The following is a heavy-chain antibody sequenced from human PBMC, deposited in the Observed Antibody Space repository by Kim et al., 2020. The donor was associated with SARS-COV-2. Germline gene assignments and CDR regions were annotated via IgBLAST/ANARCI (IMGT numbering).Heavy chain of an antibody. CDR3: ARRSIGVYYYYYGMDV. D-gene: IGHD1-26*01. V-gene: IGHV4-39*01. J-gene: IGHJ6*02. Sequence: SETLSLTCTVSGGSISSNSYYWGWIRQPPGKGLEWIGSIYNSGSTYYNPSLKSRVTISVDTSKNQFSLKLSSVTAADTAVYYCARRSIGVYYYYYGMDVWGQGTTVTVSS. CDR1: GGSISSNSYY. CDR2: IYNSGST.